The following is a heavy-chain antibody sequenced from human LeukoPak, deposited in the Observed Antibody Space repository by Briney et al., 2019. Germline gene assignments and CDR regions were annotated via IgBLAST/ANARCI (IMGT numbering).Heavy chain of an antibody. CDR2: IKSKRDGGTT. D-gene: IGHD6-13*01. Sequence: PGGSLRLSCAAPGFTFTKAWMSWVRQAPGKGLEWIGRIKSKRDGGTTDYAAPVQGRFTMSRDDSQNTVYLQMNSLKTEDTAVYYCTTDGGIGPSPIFDHWGQGTLLTVST. CDR1: GFTFTKAW. J-gene: IGHJ4*02. CDR3: TTDGGIGPSPIFDH. V-gene: IGHV3-15*01.